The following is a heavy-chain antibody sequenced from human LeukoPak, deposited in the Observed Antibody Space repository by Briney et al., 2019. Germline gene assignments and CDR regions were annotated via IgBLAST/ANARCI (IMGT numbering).Heavy chain of an antibody. V-gene: IGHV4-59*01. D-gene: IGHD1-7*01. Sequence: PPETLSLTCTVSGGSISRYYWSWIRQPPGKGLEWIGYIYYSGSIKYNPSLKSRVTISVDTSKNQFSLKLSSVTAADTAVYYCARPVTELTDWYFDLWGRGTLVTVSS. CDR1: GGSISRYY. CDR2: IYYSGSI. CDR3: ARPVTELTDWYFDL. J-gene: IGHJ2*01.